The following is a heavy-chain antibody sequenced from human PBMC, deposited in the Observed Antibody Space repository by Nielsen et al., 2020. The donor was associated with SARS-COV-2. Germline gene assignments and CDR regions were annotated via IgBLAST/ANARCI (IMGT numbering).Heavy chain of an antibody. CDR1: GGSVSSNDW. Sequence: ESLRLSCAVSGGSVSSNDWWTWVRQSPGKGLEWIGEVSHSGSINYNPSLKSRVTLSMDKSKRQFSLRLTSVSAADTAVYFCARGDLVVVPSPILGLGPFFYSFYLDVWGKGTTVTVSS. J-gene: IGHJ6*03. CDR2: VSHSGSI. V-gene: IGHV4-4*01. D-gene: IGHD2-2*01. CDR3: ARGDLVVVPSPILGLGPFFYSFYLDV.